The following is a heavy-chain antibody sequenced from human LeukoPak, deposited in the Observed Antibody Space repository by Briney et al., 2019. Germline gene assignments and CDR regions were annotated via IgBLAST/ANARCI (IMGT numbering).Heavy chain of an antibody. J-gene: IGHJ4*02. CDR3: ARRGGTIFGVVSYSFDY. Sequence: NTSETLSLTCTVSGDSISSSGYYWGWIRQPPGKGLEWIGSIFYTGSTYYNPSLKSRVTISIDTSKNQFSLELSSVTAADTAVYYCARRGGTIFGVVSYSFDYWGQGTLVTVSS. CDR2: IFYTGST. V-gene: IGHV4-39*01. CDR1: GDSISSSGYY. D-gene: IGHD3-3*01.